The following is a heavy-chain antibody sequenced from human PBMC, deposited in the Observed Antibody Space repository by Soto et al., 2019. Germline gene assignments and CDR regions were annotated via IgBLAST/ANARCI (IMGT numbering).Heavy chain of an antibody. CDR1: GFTVSNNY. J-gene: IGHJ4*02. D-gene: IGHD3-10*01. Sequence: EVQLVESGGGLIQPGGSLRLSCAVSGFTVSNNYMSWVRQAPGKGLEGVSVIYSGGYTAYGDSVKGRFTISRDNSKNTRFLKTKSPRAAVPAGDFRATPPGGGGYWGQGTLVTVSS. CDR3: ATPPGGGGY. CDR2: IYSGGYT. V-gene: IGHV3-53*01.